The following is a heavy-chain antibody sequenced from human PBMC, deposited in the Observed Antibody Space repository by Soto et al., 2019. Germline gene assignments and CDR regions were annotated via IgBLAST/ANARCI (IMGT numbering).Heavy chain of an antibody. D-gene: IGHD1-1*01. CDR3: ARLPEGTRYYYGMDV. CDR2: MNPNSGNT. V-gene: IGHV1-8*01. CDR1: GYSFTTYD. Sequence: ASVKVSCKASGYSFTTYDINWVRQATGQALEWMGWMNPNSGNTGYAQKFQGRVTMTRDTSISTAYMELSSLRSEDTAVYYCARLPEGTRYYYGMDVWGQGTTVTVSS. J-gene: IGHJ6*02.